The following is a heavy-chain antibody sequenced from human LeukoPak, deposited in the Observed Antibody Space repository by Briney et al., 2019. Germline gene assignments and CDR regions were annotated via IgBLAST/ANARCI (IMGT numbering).Heavy chain of an antibody. D-gene: IGHD5-24*01. Sequence: GGSLRLSCAASGFTFSSYSMNWVRQAPGKGLEWVSSISSSSSYIYYADSVKGRFTISRDNAKNSLYLQMNSLRAEDTAVYYCARDARWLQPKCYFYYWGHGTLVTVSS. J-gene: IGHJ4*01. CDR1: GFTFSSYS. CDR3: ARDARWLQPKCYFYY. CDR2: ISSSSSYI. V-gene: IGHV3-21*01.